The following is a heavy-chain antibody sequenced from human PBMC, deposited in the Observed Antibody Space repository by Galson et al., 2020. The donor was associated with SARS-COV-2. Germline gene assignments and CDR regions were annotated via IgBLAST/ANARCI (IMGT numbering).Heavy chain of an antibody. CDR1: GYSFNTYG. V-gene: IGHV5-10-1*01. J-gene: IGHJ4*02. Sequence: HGESLKISCKGSGYSFNTYGISWVRQLPGKGLAWLGRIDPSDSYTKYSPSFQGHVTISVDKSISTAYLQWSSLKASDTAMYYCARRGPWELVSGLDYWGQGTLVTVSS. D-gene: IGHD1-7*01. CDR2: IDPSDSYT. CDR3: ARRGPWELVSGLDY.